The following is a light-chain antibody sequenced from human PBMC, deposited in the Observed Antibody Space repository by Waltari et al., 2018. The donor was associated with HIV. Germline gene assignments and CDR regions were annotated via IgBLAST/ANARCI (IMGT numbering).Light chain of an antibody. CDR1: SLRSFF. Sequence: SSALTQDPVLSVALGQTIKITFQGDSLRSFFPNWFQQTPGQAPILVVYGANRRPSGIPDRFSASNSGNTSSLIISDSQAVDEADYYCHSRDTDGDHYVFGGGTRVIV. CDR3: HSRDTDGDHYV. J-gene: IGLJ1*01. CDR2: GAN. V-gene: IGLV3-19*01.